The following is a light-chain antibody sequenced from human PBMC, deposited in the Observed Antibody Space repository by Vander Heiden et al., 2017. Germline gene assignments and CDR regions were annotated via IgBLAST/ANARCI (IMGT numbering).Light chain of an antibody. V-gene: IGKV1-5*03. CDR2: KAS. CDR1: QSISSW. CDR3: QQYNSYPCT. J-gene: IGKJ2*02. Sequence: DFQMTQSPSTLSASVGDRVTITCRASQSISSWLAWYQQKPGKAPKLLIYKASSLESGVPSRFSGSGSGTEFTLTISSLQPDDFATYYCQQYNSYPCTVGQGTKLEIK.